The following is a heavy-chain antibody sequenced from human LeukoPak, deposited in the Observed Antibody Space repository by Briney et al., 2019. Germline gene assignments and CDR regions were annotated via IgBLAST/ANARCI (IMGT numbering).Heavy chain of an antibody. CDR1: GDSVSSNSAA. CDR3: AREISSSGWYPGGTLDC. D-gene: IGHD6-19*01. Sequence: SQTLSLSCAISGDSVSSNSAAWNWIRQSPSRGLEWLGRTYYRSKWYNDYAVSVKSRITINPDTSKNQFSLQLNSVTPEDTAVYYCAREISSSGWYPGGTLDCWGQGTLVTVSS. J-gene: IGHJ4*02. CDR2: TYYRSKWYN. V-gene: IGHV6-1*01.